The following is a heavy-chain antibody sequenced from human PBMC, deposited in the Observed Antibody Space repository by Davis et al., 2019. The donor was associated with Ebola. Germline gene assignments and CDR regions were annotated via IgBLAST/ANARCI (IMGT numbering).Heavy chain of an antibody. CDR3: ARDWYYDFWSGYYQTFDY. J-gene: IGHJ4*02. CDR1: GFTFSSYW. CDR2: IKQDGSEK. V-gene: IGHV3-7*03. D-gene: IGHD3-3*01. Sequence: PGGFLRLSCAASGFTFSSYWMRWVRQAPGKGKEWVANIKQDGSEKYYVDSVKGRFTISRDNAKNSLYLQMNSLRAEDTAVYYCARDWYYDFWSGYYQTFDYWGQGTLVTVSS.